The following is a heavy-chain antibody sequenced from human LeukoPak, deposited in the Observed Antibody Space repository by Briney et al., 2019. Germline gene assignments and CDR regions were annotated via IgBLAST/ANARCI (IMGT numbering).Heavy chain of an antibody. CDR1: GFTFSDYY. D-gene: IGHD2-2*01. Sequence: GGSLRLSCAASGFTFSDYYMSWIRQAPGKGLEWVSYISSSGSTIYYADSVKGRFTISRDNAKNSLYLQMNSLRAEDTAVYYCAKAPLCSSTSCYPFDYWGQGTLVTVSS. CDR3: AKAPLCSSTSCYPFDY. CDR2: ISSSGSTI. J-gene: IGHJ4*02. V-gene: IGHV3-11*01.